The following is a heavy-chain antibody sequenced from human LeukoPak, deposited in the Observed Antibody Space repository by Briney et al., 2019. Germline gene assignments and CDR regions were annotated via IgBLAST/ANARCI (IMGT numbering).Heavy chain of an antibody. CDR3: ARDIHDSSGYYVFDY. CDR2: IKPSGGST. V-gene: IGHV1-46*01. D-gene: IGHD3-22*01. CDR1: GYTFTSYY. Sequence: ASVKVSCKASGYTFTSYYMHWVRQAPGQGLEWMGIIKPSGGSTSYAQKFQGRVTMTRDTSTSTVYMELSSLRSEDTAVYYCARDIHDSSGYYVFDYWGQGTLVTVSS. J-gene: IGHJ4*02.